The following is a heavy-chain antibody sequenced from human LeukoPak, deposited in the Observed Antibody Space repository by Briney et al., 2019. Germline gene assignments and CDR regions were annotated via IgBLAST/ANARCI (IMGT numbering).Heavy chain of an antibody. J-gene: IGHJ4*02. D-gene: IGHD2-15*01. Sequence: PGGSLRLSCVASGFTFSSYAMHWVRQAPGKGLEWVAVIPYDGRNKYYADSVKGRFTTSRDNSKNTLYLQMNSLRAEDTAVYYCASRHCSGGRCYFAGADPFDYWGQGTLVTVSS. CDR1: GFTFSSYA. CDR2: IPYDGRNK. CDR3: ASRHCSGGRCYFAGADPFDY. V-gene: IGHV3-30*14.